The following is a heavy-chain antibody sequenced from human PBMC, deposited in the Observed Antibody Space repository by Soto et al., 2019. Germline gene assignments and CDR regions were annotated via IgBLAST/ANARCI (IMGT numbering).Heavy chain of an antibody. CDR2: IYPGGDFT. J-gene: IGHJ6*02. CDR3: ARVLFYFPKASYGLHV. Sequence: ASVKVSCKASGYTFTNYYLHWVRRAPGQGLDWMGIIYPGGDFTNYAQKFQGRLTMTRDTSTSTVYMELSSLRSEDTAVYYCARVLFYFPKASYGLHVSCPGTKVTVFS. CDR1: GYTFTNYY. D-gene: IGHD1-26*01. V-gene: IGHV1-46*01.